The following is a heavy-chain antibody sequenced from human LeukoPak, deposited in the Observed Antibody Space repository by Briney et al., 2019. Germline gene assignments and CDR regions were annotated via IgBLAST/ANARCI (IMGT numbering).Heavy chain of an antibody. D-gene: IGHD1-26*01. CDR2: IWYDGNNK. Sequence: GGSLRLSCTASAFTFRHNGRHGARQAPGKGLEWVAAIWYDGNNKYYADFVKGRFTVSRDNSRNTLYLQMDSLRADDTAVYYCARPGGESGSYLDYWGQGALVTVSS. CDR3: ARPGGESGSYLDY. J-gene: IGHJ4*02. V-gene: IGHV3-33*01. CDR1: AFTFRHNG.